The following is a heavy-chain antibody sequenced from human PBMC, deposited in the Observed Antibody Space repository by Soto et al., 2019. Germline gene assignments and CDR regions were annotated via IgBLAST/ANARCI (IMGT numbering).Heavy chain of an antibody. D-gene: IGHD3-10*01. CDR2: IYYGGST. Sequence: QVQLQESGPGLVKPSQTLSLTCTVSGGSISSGGYYWSWIRQHPGKGLEWIGYIYYGGSTYYNPSLKSRVTISVDTSKNQFSLKLSSVTAADTAVYYCARDQVYYGSGSPNNYYYYGMDVWGQGTTVTVSS. J-gene: IGHJ6*02. V-gene: IGHV4-31*03. CDR1: GGSISSGGYY. CDR3: ARDQVYYGSGSPNNYYYYGMDV.